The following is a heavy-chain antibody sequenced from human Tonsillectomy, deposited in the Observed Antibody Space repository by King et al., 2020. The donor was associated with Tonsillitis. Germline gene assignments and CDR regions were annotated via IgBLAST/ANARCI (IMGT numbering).Heavy chain of an antibody. V-gene: IGHV4-39*01. CDR3: ARRQIVGPTHLDY. CDR2: IYYSGST. D-gene: IGHD1-26*01. J-gene: IGHJ4*02. Sequence: QLQESGPGLVKPSETLSLTCTVSGGSISSSSYYWGWIRQPPGKGLEWIGSIYYSGSTYYNPSLKSRVTISVDTSKNQFSLKLSSVTAADTAVYYCARRQIVGPTHLDYWGQGILVTVSS. CDR1: GGSISSSSYY.